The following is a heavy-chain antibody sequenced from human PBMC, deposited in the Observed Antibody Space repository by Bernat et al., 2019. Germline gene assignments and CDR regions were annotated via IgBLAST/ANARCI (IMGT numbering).Heavy chain of an antibody. Sequence: EAQLVESGGGLVKPGGSLRLSCAASGFTFSNAWMSWVRQAPGKGLEWVGRIKSKTDGGTTDYAAPVKGRFTISRDDSKNTLYLQMNSLKTEDTAVYYCTTEYGYCSSTSCYSFWGQGTLVTVSS. CDR1: GFTFSNAW. CDR3: TTEYGYCSSTSCYSF. V-gene: IGHV3-15*01. J-gene: IGHJ4*02. CDR2: IKSKTDGGTT. D-gene: IGHD2-2*03.